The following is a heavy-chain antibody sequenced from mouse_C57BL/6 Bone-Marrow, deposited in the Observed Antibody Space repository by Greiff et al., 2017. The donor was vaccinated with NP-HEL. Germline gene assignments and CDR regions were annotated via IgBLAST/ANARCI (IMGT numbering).Heavy chain of an antibody. V-gene: IGHV5-4*03. J-gene: IGHJ3*01. Sequence: EVKLMESGRGLVKPGGSLKLSCAASGFTFSSYAMSWVRQTPEKRLEWVATISDGGSYTYYPDNVKGRFTISRDNAKNNLYLQMSHLKSEDTAMYYCARGRNYYGSSPFAYWGQGTLVTVSA. CDR1: GFTFSSYA. CDR2: ISDGGSYT. D-gene: IGHD1-1*01. CDR3: ARGRNYYGSSPFAY.